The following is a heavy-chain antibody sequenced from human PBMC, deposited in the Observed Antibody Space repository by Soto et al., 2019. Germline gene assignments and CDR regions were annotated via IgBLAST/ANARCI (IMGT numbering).Heavy chain of an antibody. CDR2: VNAGNGNT. CDR3: ARRLVAVTGPFDS. J-gene: IGHJ4*02. V-gene: IGHV1-3*01. D-gene: IGHD2-21*02. CDR1: GFSFIDYN. Sequence: QVQLVQSGAEVKKPGASVKVSCKASGFSFIDYNLHWVRQAPGQRPEWMGWVNAGNGNTKYSQIFQDRLTMTRDTSATTAYMELTRLRSEDTAIYYCARRLVAVTGPFDSWGQGTRVTVSS.